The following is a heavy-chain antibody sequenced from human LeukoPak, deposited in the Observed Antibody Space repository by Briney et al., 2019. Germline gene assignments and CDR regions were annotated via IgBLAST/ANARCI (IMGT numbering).Heavy chain of an antibody. J-gene: IGHJ4*02. V-gene: IGHV1-46*03. Sequence: ASVKVSCKASGYTFTSYYMHWVRQAPGQGLEWMGIINPSGGSTGYAQKFQGRVTMTRDTSTSTVYMELSSLRSEDTAVYYCAREVLGLRCWDYWGQGTLVTASS. CDR2: INPSGGST. CDR1: GYTFTSYY. D-gene: IGHD3-10*02. CDR3: AREVLGLRCWDY.